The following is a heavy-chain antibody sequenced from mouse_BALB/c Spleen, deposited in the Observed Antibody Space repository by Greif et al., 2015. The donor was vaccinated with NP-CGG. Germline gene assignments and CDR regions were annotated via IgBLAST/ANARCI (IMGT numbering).Heavy chain of an antibody. V-gene: IGHV5-6-5*01. CDR1: GFTFSSYA. J-gene: IGHJ2*01. CDR3: ARGLTLYYYGSSYLDY. Sequence: EVHLVESGGGLVKPGGSLKLSCAASGFTFSSYAMSWVRQTPEKRLEWVASISSGGSTYYPDSVKGRFTISRDNARNILYLQMSSLRSEDTAMYYCARGLTLYYYGSSYLDYWGQGTTLTVSS. CDR2: ISSGGST. D-gene: IGHD1-1*01.